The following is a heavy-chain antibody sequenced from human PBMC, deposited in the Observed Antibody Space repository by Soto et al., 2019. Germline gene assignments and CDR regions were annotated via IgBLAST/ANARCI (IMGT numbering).Heavy chain of an antibody. D-gene: IGHD3-10*01. CDR2: ISPSGTT. Sequence: ETLSLTCAVYGGSFSNNYWTWFRQPPGKGLEWIGEISPSGTTKYIPSLKSRGTISVDTSRKQFFLKVTSVSAADTAVYYCATSLWFGTQPEIWGPGTLVTVSS. J-gene: IGHJ4*02. CDR1: GGSFSNNY. CDR3: ATSLWFGTQPEI. V-gene: IGHV4-34*01.